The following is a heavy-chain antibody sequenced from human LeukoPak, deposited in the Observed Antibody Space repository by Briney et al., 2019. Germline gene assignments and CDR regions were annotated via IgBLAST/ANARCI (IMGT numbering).Heavy chain of an antibody. J-gene: IGHJ4*02. Sequence: GRSLRLSCAASGFTFDDYAMHWVRQAPGKGLEWVSGISGSGGSTYYADSVKGRFTISRDNSKNTLYLQMNSLRAEDTAVYYCAKDITLAYYYDSSGSNFDYWGQGTLVTVSS. CDR3: AKDITLAYYYDSSGSNFDY. CDR2: ISGSGGST. V-gene: IGHV3-23*01. CDR1: GFTFDDYA. D-gene: IGHD3-22*01.